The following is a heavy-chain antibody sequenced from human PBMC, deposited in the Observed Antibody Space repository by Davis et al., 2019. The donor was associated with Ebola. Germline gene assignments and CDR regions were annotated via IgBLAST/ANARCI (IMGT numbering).Heavy chain of an antibody. CDR3: AKELLWFGELSNY. J-gene: IGHJ4*02. V-gene: IGHV3-11*01. CDR2: ISSSGSTI. Sequence: GESLKISCAASGFTFSDYYMSWIHQAPGKGLEWVSYISSSGSTIYYADSVKGRFTISRDNAKNSLYLQMNSLRSEDTAVYYCAKELLWFGELSNYWGQGTLVTVSS. CDR1: GFTFSDYY. D-gene: IGHD3-10*01.